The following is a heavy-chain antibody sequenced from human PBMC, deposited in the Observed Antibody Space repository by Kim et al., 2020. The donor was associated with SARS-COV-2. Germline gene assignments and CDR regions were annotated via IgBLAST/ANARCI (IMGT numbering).Heavy chain of an antibody. V-gene: IGHV2-5*01. J-gene: IGHJ1*01. CDR3: AHSLAYPGLFQH. Sequence: RYSPSLKSRLTITKDTSKNQVVLTMTNMDPVDTATYYCAHSLAYPGLFQHWGQGTLVTVSS. D-gene: IGHD2-2*01.